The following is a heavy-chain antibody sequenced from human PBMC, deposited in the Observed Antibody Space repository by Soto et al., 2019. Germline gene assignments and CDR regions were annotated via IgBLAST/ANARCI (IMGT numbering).Heavy chain of an antibody. CDR2: IYSGGST. J-gene: IGHJ6*03. CDR3: ARVVMGAARKSYYYYMDF. CDR1: GFTVSSNY. Sequence: GGSLRLSCAASGFTVSSNYMSWVRQAPGKGLEWVSVIYSGGSTYYADSVKGRFTISRDNSKNTLYLQMNSLRAEDTAVYYCARVVMGAARKSYYYYMDFRGKRTSVTVSS. D-gene: IGHD6-6*01. V-gene: IGHV3-66*01.